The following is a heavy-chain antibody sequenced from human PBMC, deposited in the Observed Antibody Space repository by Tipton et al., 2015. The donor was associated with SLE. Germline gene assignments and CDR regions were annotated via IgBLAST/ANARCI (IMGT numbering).Heavy chain of an antibody. D-gene: IGHD1-1*01. CDR2: INHSGST. Sequence: TLSLTCAVYGGSFSGYYWSWIRQPPGKGLEWIGEINHSGSTNYNPPLKSRVTISVDTSKNQFSLKLSSVTAADTAVYYCATTITPWGQGTLVTVSS. CDR3: ATTITP. CDR1: GGSFSGYY. J-gene: IGHJ5*02. V-gene: IGHV4-34*01.